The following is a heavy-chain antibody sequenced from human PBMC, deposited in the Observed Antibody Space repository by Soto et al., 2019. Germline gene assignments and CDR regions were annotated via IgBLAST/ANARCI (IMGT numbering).Heavy chain of an antibody. Sequence: SETLSLTCTVSDASINSGGYYWSWIRQHPGKGLEWIGFIYYSGTTYYNPSLKSRVTTSVDTSKDQFSLRLSSVTAADTAVYYCARGLIVMLAGIEELINSHFDSWGQGTLVTVSS. D-gene: IGHD2-21*02. V-gene: IGHV4-31*03. CDR2: IYYSGTT. CDR1: DASINSGGYY. J-gene: IGHJ4*02. CDR3: ARGLIVMLAGIEELINSHFDS.